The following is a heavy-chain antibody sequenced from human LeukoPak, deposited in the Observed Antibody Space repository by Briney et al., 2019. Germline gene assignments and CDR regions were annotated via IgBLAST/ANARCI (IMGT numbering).Heavy chain of an antibody. CDR1: GFTFSNYW. CDR2: INSDGRST. J-gene: IGHJ4*02. V-gene: IGHV3-74*01. CDR3: ARDDRGLGQALDY. Sequence: GGSLRLSCAASGFTFSNYWMHWVRQAPGKGLVWVSRINSDGRSTNYADSVKGRFTISRDNAKNTLYLQMNSLRAEDTAVYYCARDDRGLGQALDYWGQGTLVTVSS. D-gene: IGHD1-14*01.